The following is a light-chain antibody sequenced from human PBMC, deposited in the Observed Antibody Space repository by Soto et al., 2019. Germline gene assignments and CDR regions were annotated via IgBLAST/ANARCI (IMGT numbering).Light chain of an antibody. CDR2: KAS. V-gene: IGKV1-5*03. J-gene: IGKJ1*01. CDR1: QTISNW. CDR3: QEYNSYWT. Sequence: DIQITQSPSTLSASVGDRVTITCRASQTISNWLAWYQQKPGKAPKLLIYKASSLESGVPSRFSGSGSGTEITLTISSLQPDDFGTYYRQEYNSYWTFGQGTKVDIK.